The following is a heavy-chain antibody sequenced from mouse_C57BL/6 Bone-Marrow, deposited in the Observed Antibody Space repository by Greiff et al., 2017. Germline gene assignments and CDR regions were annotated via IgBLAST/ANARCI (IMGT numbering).Heavy chain of an antibody. J-gene: IGHJ4*01. D-gene: IGHD1-1*01. Sequence: EVQVVESGGGLVKPGGSLKLSCAASGFTFSDYGMHWVRQAPEKGLEWVACISSGSSTIYYADTVKGRFTISRDNAKNTLFLQMTSLRSEDTAMYYGARGIYYGSSYDYAMDYWGQGTSVTVSS. CDR3: ARGIYYGSSYDYAMDY. CDR2: ISSGSSTI. V-gene: IGHV5-17*01. CDR1: GFTFSDYG.